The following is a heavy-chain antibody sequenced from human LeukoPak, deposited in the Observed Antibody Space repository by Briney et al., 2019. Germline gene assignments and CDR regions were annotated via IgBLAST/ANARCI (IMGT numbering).Heavy chain of an antibody. CDR1: GVSISRHY. J-gene: IGHJ4*02. Sequence: PSETLSLTCSVWGVSISRHYWSWMRQPPGKGLEWIGYSYYTGSTYYNPSLESRVTISVDTSKNQFSLKLSSVTAADTAVYYCARAGYYYGSGSYYNTPHFDYWGQGTLVTVSS. CDR3: ARAGYYYGSGSYYNTPHFDY. V-gene: IGHV4-59*11. D-gene: IGHD3-10*01. CDR2: SYYTGST.